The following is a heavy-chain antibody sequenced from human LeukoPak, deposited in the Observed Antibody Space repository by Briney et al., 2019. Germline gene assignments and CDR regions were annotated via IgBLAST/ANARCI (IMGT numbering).Heavy chain of an antibody. CDR2: ISSSGSTI. Sequence: PGGSLRLSCAASGFTFSDYYMSWIRQAPGKGLEWVSYISSSGSTIYYAGSVKGRFTISRDNAKNSLYLQMNSLRAEDTAVYYCARVAVRGYYFDYWGQGTLVTVSS. J-gene: IGHJ4*02. V-gene: IGHV3-11*04. CDR1: GFTFSDYY. CDR3: ARVAVRGYYFDY. D-gene: IGHD3-10*02.